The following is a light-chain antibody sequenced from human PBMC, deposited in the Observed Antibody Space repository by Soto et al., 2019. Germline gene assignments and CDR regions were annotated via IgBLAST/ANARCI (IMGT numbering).Light chain of an antibody. CDR2: GAS. V-gene: IGKV3-20*01. J-gene: IGKJ5*01. CDR1: QFVSSRY. Sequence: EIVLTQSPGTLSLSPGESATLLCRASQFVSSRYLAWYQQKPGQAPRLLIYGASIRATCIPDRFSGSGSGTDFTLTITPLEPEDFEVYFCQQYGSSPITFGQGTRLDIK. CDR3: QQYGSSPIT.